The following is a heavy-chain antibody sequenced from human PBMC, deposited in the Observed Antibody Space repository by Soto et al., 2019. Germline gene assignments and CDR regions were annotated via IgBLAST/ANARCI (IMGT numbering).Heavy chain of an antibody. CDR2: IKTDGSYT. CDR3: VRGSSGWKGIDY. D-gene: IGHD6-19*01. Sequence: GGSLRLSCAASGFSFSSYWMHWVRQAPGKGPEWVSRIKTDGSYTDYGDSVKGRFTASRDNAKNTLYLHMNSLRDDDTALYYCVRGSSGWKGIDYWGQGTLVTVSS. J-gene: IGHJ4*02. V-gene: IGHV3-74*01. CDR1: GFSFSSYW.